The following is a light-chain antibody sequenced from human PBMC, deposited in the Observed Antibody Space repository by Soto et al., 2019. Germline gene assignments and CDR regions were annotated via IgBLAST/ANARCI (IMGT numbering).Light chain of an antibody. CDR2: KSY. J-gene: IGLJ1*01. V-gene: IGLV1-44*01. CDR1: SSNIGSKT. CDR3: SSWDASLNGYV. Sequence: QSVLTQPPSASGTPGQRVTISCSGSSSNIGSKTVNWYQQLPGTVPKLLIYKSYQRPSGVPDRFSASKSGTSASLAISGLQSEDEADYYCSSWDASLNGYVFGTGTKVTVL.